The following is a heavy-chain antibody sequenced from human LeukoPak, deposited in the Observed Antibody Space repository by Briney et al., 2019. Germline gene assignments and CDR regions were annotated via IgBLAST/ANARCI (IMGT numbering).Heavy chain of an antibody. CDR1: GGSFSGYY. J-gene: IGHJ5*02. D-gene: IGHD2-2*01. CDR2: INHSGST. CDR3: ARSAPSATGIVVVPAARLRGWFDP. Sequence: SSETLSLTCAVYGGSFSGYYWSWIRQPPGKGLEWIGEINHSGSTNYNPSLKSRVTISVDTSKNQFSLKLSSVTAADTAVYYCARSAPSATGIVVVPAARLRGWFDPWGQGTLVSVSS. V-gene: IGHV4-34*01.